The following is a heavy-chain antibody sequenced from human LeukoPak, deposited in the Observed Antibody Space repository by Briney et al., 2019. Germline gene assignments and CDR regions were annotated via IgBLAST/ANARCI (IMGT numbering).Heavy chain of an antibody. D-gene: IGHD7-27*01. CDR2: IYYSGST. Sequence: PSETLSLTCTVSGGSISSSSYYWGWIRQPPGKGLEWIGSIYYSGSTYYNPSLKSRVTISVDTSKNQFSLKLSSVTAADTAVYYCAKRGNWGFFDYWGQGTLATVSS. CDR1: GGSISSSSYY. CDR3: AKRGNWGFFDY. J-gene: IGHJ4*02. V-gene: IGHV4-39*07.